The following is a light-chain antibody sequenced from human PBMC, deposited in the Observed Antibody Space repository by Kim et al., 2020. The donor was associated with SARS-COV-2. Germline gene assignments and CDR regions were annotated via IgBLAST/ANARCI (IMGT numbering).Light chain of an antibody. CDR1: SSDVGGYNY. CDR2: DVS. Sequence: HSITLACTGTSSDVGGYNYVSWYQQHPGKAPKLMIYDVSNRPSGVSNRFSGSKSGNTASLTISGLQAEDEADYYCSSYTSSSTPYVFGTGTKVTVL. J-gene: IGLJ1*01. CDR3: SSYTSSSTPYV. V-gene: IGLV2-14*03.